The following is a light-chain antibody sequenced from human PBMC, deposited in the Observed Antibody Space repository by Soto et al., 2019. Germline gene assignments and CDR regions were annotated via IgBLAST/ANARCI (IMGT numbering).Light chain of an antibody. V-gene: IGKV3-20*01. CDR1: QSVGRKY. J-gene: IGKJ4*01. CDR3: QQYASSPLT. CDR2: GAS. Sequence: EIVLTQSPGTLSLSPGERATLSCRASQSVGRKYLAWYQQKPGQALRLLIHGASNRATGIPDRFSGSGSGTDFILTISRLEPDDFAVYYCQQYASSPLTFGGGNKVEIK.